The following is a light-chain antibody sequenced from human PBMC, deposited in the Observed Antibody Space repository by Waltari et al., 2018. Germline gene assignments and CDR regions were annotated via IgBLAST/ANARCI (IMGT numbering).Light chain of an antibody. CDR2: RNN. J-gene: IGLJ3*02. CDR3: AAWDDSLSRWL. Sequence: QSVLTQPPSASGTPGQRVTISCSGRSSNIGSNYVYWYQHVPGAAPKLLIYRNNQRPSGVPDRFSGSKSRASASLAISGLRSEDEAEYYCAAWDDSLSRWLLGGGTKLTVL. V-gene: IGLV1-47*01. CDR1: SSNIGSNY.